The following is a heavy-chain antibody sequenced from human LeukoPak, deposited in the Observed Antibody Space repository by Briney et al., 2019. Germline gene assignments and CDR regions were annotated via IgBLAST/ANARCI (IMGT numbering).Heavy chain of an antibody. D-gene: IGHD5/OR15-5a*01. Sequence: GRSLRLSCAASGFTFSNYGMHWVRQAPGKGLEWVAVISFDGSNKYYADSVKGRFTISRDNSKNTLYLQMNSLRAEDTAVYYCAKHRVSIYYFEYWGQGTLVTVSS. CDR1: GFTFSNYG. CDR2: ISFDGSNK. V-gene: IGHV3-30*18. CDR3: AKHRVSIYYFEY. J-gene: IGHJ4*02.